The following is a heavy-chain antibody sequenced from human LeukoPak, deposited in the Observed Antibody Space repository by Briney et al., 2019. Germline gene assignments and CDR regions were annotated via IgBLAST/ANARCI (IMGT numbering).Heavy chain of an antibody. J-gene: IGHJ4*02. D-gene: IGHD3-9*01. CDR2: VHYSGCH. CDR3: ATGRSIRYFDY. V-gene: IGHV4-59*12. Sequence: SETLSLTCTLSGVFMLSCYWKWVRQPPGKGLEWLGYVHYSGCHNYNPSLKSRVTMSVGQSKSQFSLELSSAAAADPAVYSCATGRSIRYFDYWGQGTLVTVSS. CDR1: GVFMLSCY.